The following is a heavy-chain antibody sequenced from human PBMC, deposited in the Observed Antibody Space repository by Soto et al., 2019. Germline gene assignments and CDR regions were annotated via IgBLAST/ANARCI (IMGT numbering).Heavy chain of an antibody. J-gene: IGHJ4*02. CDR1: GFTFSSYS. CDR3: ARNSGSSDY. CDR2: ISSSSSYI. D-gene: IGHD1-26*01. V-gene: IGHV3-21*01. Sequence: EVQLVESGGGLVKPGGSLRLSCAASGFTFSSYSMNWVRQALGKGLEWVSSISSSSSYIYYADSVKGRFTISRDNAKNSLYVQMNSLRAEDTAVYYCARNSGSSDYWGQGTLVTVSS.